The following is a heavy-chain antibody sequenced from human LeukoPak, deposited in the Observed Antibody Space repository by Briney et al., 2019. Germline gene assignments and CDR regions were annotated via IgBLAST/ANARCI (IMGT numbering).Heavy chain of an antibody. J-gene: IGHJ3*02. D-gene: IGHD5-12*01. V-gene: IGHV3-30*04. CDR2: ISYDGSNK. CDR3: ARVKEASAFDI. CDR1: GFTFSSYA. Sequence: GGSLRLSCAASGFTFSSYAMHWVRQAPGKGLEWVAVISYDGSNKYYADSVKGRFTISRDNSKNTLYLQMNSLRAEDTAVYYCARVKEASAFDIWGQGTTVTVSS.